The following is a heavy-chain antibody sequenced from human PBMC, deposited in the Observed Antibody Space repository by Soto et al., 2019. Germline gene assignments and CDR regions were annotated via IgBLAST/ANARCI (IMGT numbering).Heavy chain of an antibody. J-gene: IGHJ4*02. CDR3: ARNPYSGSSYYFDY. CDR2: ISGSGGST. Sequence: VGSLKLSCAASGFTFSSYAMSGVRQAPGKGLEWVSAISGSGGSTYYADSVKGRFTISRDNSKNTLYLQMNSLRAEDTAVYYCARNPYSGSSYYFDYWGQGTLVTVSS. D-gene: IGHD1-26*01. V-gene: IGHV3-23*01. CDR1: GFTFSSYA.